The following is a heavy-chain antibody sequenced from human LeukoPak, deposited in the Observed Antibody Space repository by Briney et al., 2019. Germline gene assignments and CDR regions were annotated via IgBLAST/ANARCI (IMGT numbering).Heavy chain of an antibody. CDR2: IIPIFGTA. D-gene: IGHD3-22*01. J-gene: IGHJ6*02. V-gene: IGHV1-69*13. Sequence: SVKVSCKASGGTFSSYAISWVRQAPGQGLEWMGGIIPIFGTANYAQKFQGRVTITADESTSTAYMELSSLRSEDTAVYYCARGRCYYDSSGYYPEEYYYYYGMDVWGQGTTVTVSS. CDR3: ARGRCYYDSSGYYPEEYYYYYGMDV. CDR1: GGTFSSYA.